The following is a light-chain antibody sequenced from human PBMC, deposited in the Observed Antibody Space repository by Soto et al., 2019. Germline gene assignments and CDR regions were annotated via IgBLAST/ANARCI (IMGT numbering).Light chain of an antibody. J-gene: IGKJ1*01. CDR2: KAS. CDR3: QHYNSYSEA. CDR1: QTISSS. V-gene: IGKV1-5*03. Sequence: DIQMTQSPSTLSGSLGDRATITCRASQTISSSLAWYQQKPGKAPKLLIYKASTIKSGVPSRFSGSGSGTEFTLTISSLQPDDFATYYCQHYNSYSEAFGQGTKVDIK.